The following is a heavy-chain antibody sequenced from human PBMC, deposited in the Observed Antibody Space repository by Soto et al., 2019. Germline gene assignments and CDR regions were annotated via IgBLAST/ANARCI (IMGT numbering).Heavy chain of an antibody. CDR3: ARASSWIQPAYDYYYFGMDV. Sequence: GASVKVSCKASGGTFSSYAISWVRQAPGQGLEWMGGIIPIFGTANYAQKFQGRVTITADESTSTAYMELSSLRSEDTAVYYCARASSWIQPAYDYYYFGMDVWGQGTTVTVSS. CDR2: IIPIFGTA. V-gene: IGHV1-69*13. J-gene: IGHJ6*02. D-gene: IGHD5-18*01. CDR1: GGTFSSYA.